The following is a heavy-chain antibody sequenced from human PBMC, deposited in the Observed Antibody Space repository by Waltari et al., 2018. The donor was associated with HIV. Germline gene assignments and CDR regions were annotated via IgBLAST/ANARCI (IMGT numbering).Heavy chain of an antibody. J-gene: IGHJ4*02. CDR2: IRHDDSNR. CDR1: GFTFGGHG. CDR3: GKDSNYFYDSTGYYCDF. V-gene: IGHV3-30*02. D-gene: IGHD3-3*01. Sequence: QVRLVESGGGVVPPGGSLSLPCAASGFTFGGHGIPWVRQAPGKGLEWVAFIRHDDSNRYYRDSVKGRFTISRDNSKNTVDLQMNNLKAEDTAVYYCGKDSNYFYDSTGYYCDFWGQGTLVTVSS.